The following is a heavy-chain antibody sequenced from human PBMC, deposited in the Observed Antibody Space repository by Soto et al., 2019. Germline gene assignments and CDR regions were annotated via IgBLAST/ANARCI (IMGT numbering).Heavy chain of an antibody. CDR1: GGTFSSYA. CDR2: IIPIFGTA. V-gene: IGHV1-69*13. J-gene: IGHJ4*02. Sequence: GASGKVSCKASGGTFSSYAISWVRQAPGQGLEWMGGIIPIFGTANYAQKFQGRVTITADESTSTAYMELSSLRSEDTAVYYCARGVSGIFDYWGQGTLVTVSS. D-gene: IGHD2-21*01. CDR3: ARGVSGIFDY.